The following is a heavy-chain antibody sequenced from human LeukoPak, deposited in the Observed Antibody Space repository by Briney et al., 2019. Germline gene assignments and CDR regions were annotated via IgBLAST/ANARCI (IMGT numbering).Heavy chain of an antibody. CDR3: ASGIAAAGTVDY. CDR2: IYYSGST. J-gene: IGHJ4*02. D-gene: IGHD6-13*01. Sequence: SETLSLTCTVSGGSLSSSSYYWGWLRQPPGKGLEWIGSIYYSGSTYYNPSLKSRVTISVDTSKNQFSLKLSSVTAADTAVYYCASGIAAAGTVDYWGQGTLVTVSS. V-gene: IGHV4-39*07. CDR1: GGSLSSSSYY.